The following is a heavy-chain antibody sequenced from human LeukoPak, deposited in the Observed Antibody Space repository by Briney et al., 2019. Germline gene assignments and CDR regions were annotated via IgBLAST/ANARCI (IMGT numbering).Heavy chain of an antibody. CDR2: NSGGNT. CDR1: GFTVSINS. J-gene: IGHJ4*02. D-gene: IGHD2-15*01. CDR3: AKFAQRYCSGGSCHPFDY. Sequence: GGSLRLSCTVSGFTVSINSMSWVRQAPGKGLEWVSFNSGGNTHYSDSVKGRYTISRDNSKNTLHLQMNSLRAEDTAAYYCAKFAQRYCSGGSCHPFDYWGQGTLVTVSS. V-gene: IGHV3-53*01.